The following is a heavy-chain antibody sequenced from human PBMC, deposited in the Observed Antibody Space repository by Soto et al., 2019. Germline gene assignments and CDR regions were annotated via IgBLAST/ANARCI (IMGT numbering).Heavy chain of an antibody. CDR1: RDSVSSINSA. J-gene: IGHJ4*02. D-gene: IGHD6-19*01. Sequence: PSQTLSLTCAISRDSVSSINSAWNWIRQSPSRGLEWLGRTYFGPTWSSDYAPSVKGRINITADPSKNQFSLQLHSVTADDTAVYFCARGARPGWLAFYFDHWGQGTPVTVSS. CDR2: TYFGPTWSS. V-gene: IGHV6-1*01. CDR3: ARGARPGWLAFYFDH.